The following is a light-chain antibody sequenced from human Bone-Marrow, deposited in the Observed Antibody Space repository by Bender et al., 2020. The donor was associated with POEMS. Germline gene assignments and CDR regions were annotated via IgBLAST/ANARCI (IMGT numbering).Light chain of an antibody. CDR2: GDS. CDR1: NTDLGPHSV. Sequence: QSALTQPASVSGSPGQSITISCTGDNTDLGPHSVVSWYQQHPGRVPKLMIYGDSKRPSGVSDRFSASKSGSTASLTISGLRAEDEADYYCSSYGTTTTLFVFGSGTRVSVL. V-gene: IGLV2-23*02. CDR3: SSYGTTTTLFV. J-gene: IGLJ1*01.